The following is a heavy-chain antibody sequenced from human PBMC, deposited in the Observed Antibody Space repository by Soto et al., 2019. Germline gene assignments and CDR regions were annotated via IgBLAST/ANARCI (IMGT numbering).Heavy chain of an antibody. Sequence: EVQLVESGGGLVQPGGSLRLSCVGTGFTFSNSWMSWVRQAPAKGLEWVANINQDGSRQIYVDSVKGRFTISRDNAKSSLYLQMKSRRVEDTAVDYCARGGRGAWGGQGTLVTVSS. D-gene: IGHD3-16*01. CDR1: GFTFSNSW. CDR2: INQDGSRQ. CDR3: ARGGRGAW. J-gene: IGHJ4*02. V-gene: IGHV3-7*01.